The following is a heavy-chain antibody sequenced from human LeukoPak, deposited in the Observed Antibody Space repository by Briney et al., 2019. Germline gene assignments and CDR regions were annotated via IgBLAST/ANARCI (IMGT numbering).Heavy chain of an antibody. V-gene: IGHV4-31*03. Sequence: SETLSLTCTDSGGSISSGGYYWSWIRQPPGKGLEWIGYIYYSGSTYYNPSLKSRLTISVDTSKNQFSLKLSSVTAADTAVYFCARAILTPSGYVWYFDLWGRGTLVTVSS. CDR2: IYYSGST. D-gene: IGHD3-3*01. J-gene: IGHJ2*01. CDR3: ARAILTPSGYVWYFDL. CDR1: GGSISSGGYY.